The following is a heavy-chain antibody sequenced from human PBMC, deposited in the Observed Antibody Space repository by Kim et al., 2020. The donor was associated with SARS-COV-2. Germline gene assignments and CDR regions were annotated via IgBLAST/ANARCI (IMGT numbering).Heavy chain of an antibody. V-gene: IGHV3-30*18. Sequence: GGSLRLSCAASGFTFSSYGMHWVRQAPGKGLEWVAVISYDGSNKYYADSVKGRFTISRDNSKNTLYLQMNSLRAEDTAVYYCAKDLWREMTLSRWFDPWGQGTLVTVSS. CDR1: GFTFSSYG. CDR2: ISYDGSNK. D-gene: IGHD3-16*02. CDR3: AKDLWREMTLSRWFDP. J-gene: IGHJ5*02.